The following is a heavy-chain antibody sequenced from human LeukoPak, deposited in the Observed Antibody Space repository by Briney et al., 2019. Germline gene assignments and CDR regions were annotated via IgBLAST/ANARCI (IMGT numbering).Heavy chain of an antibody. D-gene: IGHD3-22*01. Sequence: ASVKVSCKASGYTFTSYDINWVRQATGQGLEWMGWMNPNSGNTGYAQKFQGRVTMTRNTSISTAYMELSSLRSEDTAVYYCAISPSRSGYYYFDYWGQGTLVTVSS. CDR3: AISPSRSGYYYFDY. CDR2: MNPNSGNT. V-gene: IGHV1-8*01. CDR1: GYTFTSYD. J-gene: IGHJ4*02.